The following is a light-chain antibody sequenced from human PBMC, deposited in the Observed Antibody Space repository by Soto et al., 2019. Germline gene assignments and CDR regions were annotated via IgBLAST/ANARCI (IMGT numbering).Light chain of an antibody. Sequence: QSALTQPASVSGSPGQSITISCTGTSSDVGIYNYVSWYQQHPGKAPKLMIYDVSARPSGVSNRFSGSKSDNTASLTISGLQAEDEADYYCSSYTSSSTVVFGGGTKLTVL. CDR3: SSYTSSSTVV. J-gene: IGLJ2*01. CDR1: SSDVGIYNY. V-gene: IGLV2-14*01. CDR2: DVS.